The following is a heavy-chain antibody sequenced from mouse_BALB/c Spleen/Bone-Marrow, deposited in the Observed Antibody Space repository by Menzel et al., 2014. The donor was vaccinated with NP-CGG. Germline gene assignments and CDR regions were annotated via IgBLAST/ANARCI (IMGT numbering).Heavy chain of an antibody. CDR1: GYTFRSHW. V-gene: IGHV1-9*01. CDR3: ARGGNFLWYFDV. Sequence: VQLQQSGAELMKPGASVKISCKATGYTFRSHWIEWVKQRPGHGLEWIGEILPGSGSTYYNEKFKGKATFTADTSPNTAYMQLSSLTSEDSAVYYCARGGNFLWYFDVWGAGTTVTVSS. J-gene: IGHJ1*01. CDR2: ILPGSGST. D-gene: IGHD2-1*01.